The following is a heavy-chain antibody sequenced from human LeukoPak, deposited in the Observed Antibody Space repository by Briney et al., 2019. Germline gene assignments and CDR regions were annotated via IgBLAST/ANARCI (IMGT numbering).Heavy chain of an antibody. J-gene: IGHJ6*03. Sequence: GASEKVSCKASGGTFSSYAISWVRQAPGQGLEWMGGIMPLFGTANYAQEFQGRVTFTTDESASTAYMEVSSLRSEDTAVYYCASGSLGDGYGVGDYYQYMDVWGKGTTVTVSS. V-gene: IGHV1-69*05. D-gene: IGHD5-24*01. CDR1: GGTFSSYA. CDR3: ASGSLGDGYGVGDYYQYMDV. CDR2: IMPLFGTA.